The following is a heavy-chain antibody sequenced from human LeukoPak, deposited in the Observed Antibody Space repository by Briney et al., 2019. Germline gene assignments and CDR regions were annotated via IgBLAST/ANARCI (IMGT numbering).Heavy chain of an antibody. D-gene: IGHD3-10*01. CDR2: ISGSGGST. Sequence: GGSLRLSCAASGFTFSSNAMSWVRQAPGKGLEWVSAISGSGGSTYYADSVKGRFTISRDNSKNTLYLQMNSLRAEDTAVYYCAKDSRVYYYGSGSYADTGGIDYWGQGTLVTVSS. CDR3: AKDSRVYYYGSGSYADTGGIDY. V-gene: IGHV3-23*01. J-gene: IGHJ4*02. CDR1: GFTFSSNA.